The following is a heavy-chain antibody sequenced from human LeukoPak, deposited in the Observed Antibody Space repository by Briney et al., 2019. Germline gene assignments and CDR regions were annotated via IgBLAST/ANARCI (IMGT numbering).Heavy chain of an antibody. CDR2: ITGSGTSI. V-gene: IGHV3-48*04. CDR1: GFTFSNHA. CDR3: ARSTTTSLFDY. J-gene: IGHJ4*02. Sequence: GGSLRLSCAASGFTFSNHAMNWVRQAPGKGLEWVSFITGSGTSIFYADSVKGRFTISRDNAKNSLYLQMNSLRAEDTAVYYCARSTTTSLFDYWGQGTLVSVSS. D-gene: IGHD1-1*01.